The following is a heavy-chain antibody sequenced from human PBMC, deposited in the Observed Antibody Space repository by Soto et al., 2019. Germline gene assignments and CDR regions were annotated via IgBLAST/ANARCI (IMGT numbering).Heavy chain of an antibody. J-gene: IGHJ4*02. CDR1: GYSFTTKW. CDR2: IYPGDSDT. D-gene: IGHD5-18*01. V-gene: IGHV5-51*01. Sequence: PGESLKISCQVSGYSFTTKWVGWSRQMPGKGLEWMGMIYPGDSDTRYGPSFECLVTISADRSTSTAYLLWNTLKTSDTAMYYCASFYAGYSNTFHFEYWAQGSQVTVSS. CDR3: ASFYAGYSNTFHFEY.